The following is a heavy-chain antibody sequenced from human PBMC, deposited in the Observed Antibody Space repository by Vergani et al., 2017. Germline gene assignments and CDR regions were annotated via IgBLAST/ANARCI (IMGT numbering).Heavy chain of an antibody. CDR3: ARDRRYYDSSGYLTADYFDY. CDR1: GYTFTSYG. D-gene: IGHD3-22*01. V-gene: IGHV1-18*01. CDR2: ISAYNVNT. J-gene: IGHJ4*02. Sequence: QVQLVQSGAEVKKPGASVKVSCKASGYTFTSYGISWVRQAPGQGLEWMGWISAYNVNTNYAQKLQGRVTITTDTSTSTAYMELRSLRSDDTAVYYCARDRRYYDSSGYLTADYFDYWGQGTLVTVSS.